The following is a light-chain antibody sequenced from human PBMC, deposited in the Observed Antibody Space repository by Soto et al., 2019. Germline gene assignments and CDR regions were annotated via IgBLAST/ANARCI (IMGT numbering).Light chain of an antibody. V-gene: IGLV2-23*01. Sequence: QSALTQPASVSGSPGQSITISCTGTSRDVGSYNLVSWYQQYPGKAPKLMLYEGSKRPLGVSNRFSGSTSGNTASLTISGLQAEDEAEYYCCSYAGSSTYVFGTGTKLTVL. CDR3: CSYAGSSTYV. CDR1: SRDVGSYNL. CDR2: EGS. J-gene: IGLJ1*01.